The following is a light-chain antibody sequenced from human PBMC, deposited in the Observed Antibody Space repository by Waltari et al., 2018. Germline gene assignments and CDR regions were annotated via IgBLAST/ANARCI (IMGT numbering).Light chain of an antibody. CDR3: CSYAGSCTPP. CDR1: SSDVGSYNL. J-gene: IGLJ3*02. CDR2: EVS. Sequence: SALTQPASVSGSPGQSITISCTGTSSDVGSYNLVSWYQQHPGKDHKLMIYEVSKRPSVFSNAFSGSRSVNTSSLTISGLQAEDDADYFCCSYAGSCTPPFGGETKLTVL. V-gene: IGLV2-23*02.